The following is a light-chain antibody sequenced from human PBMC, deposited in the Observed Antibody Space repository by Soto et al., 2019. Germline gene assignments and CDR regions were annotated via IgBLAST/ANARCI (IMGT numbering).Light chain of an antibody. V-gene: IGKV2-28*01. CDR2: LAS. CDR1: QSLLQSNGYNY. CDR3: MRALQIPA. J-gene: IGKJ1*01. Sequence: DTVMTQSPLSLPVTPGEPASISCRSSQSLLQSNGYNYVNWYLQKPGQSPQLLMYLASTRASGVPDRFSGSGSGTDFTLKISRVEAEDVGVYYCMRALQIPAFGQGTKVEIK.